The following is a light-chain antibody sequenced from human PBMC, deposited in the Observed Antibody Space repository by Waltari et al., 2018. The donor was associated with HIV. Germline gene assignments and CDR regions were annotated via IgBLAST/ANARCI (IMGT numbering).Light chain of an antibody. CDR2: DAS. CDR1: QDISNS. Sequence: DIQMTQSPSSLSASVGDRVTITCQASQDISNSLNWYQQKPGKPPKLLIYDASNLETAVASRFSVSVSGTDFTFTISSLQPEDIATYYCQQDDNLPITFGQGTRLDIK. J-gene: IGKJ5*01. CDR3: QQDDNLPIT. V-gene: IGKV1-33*01.